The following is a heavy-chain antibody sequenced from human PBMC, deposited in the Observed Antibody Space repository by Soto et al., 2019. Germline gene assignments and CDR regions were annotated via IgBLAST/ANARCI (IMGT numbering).Heavy chain of an antibody. CDR3: ASGLVGTKVFYFDY. V-gene: IGHV3-23*01. CDR2: ITASGNRT. J-gene: IGHJ4*02. CDR1: GFTFNYYP. Sequence: GGSLRLSCAASGFTFNYYPMHWVRQAPGKGLEWVSIITASGNRTYYADSVKGRFTISKDNSKNTLYLQMNSLRAEDTAVYYCASGLVGTKVFYFDYWGQGTLVTVSS. D-gene: IGHD1-26*01.